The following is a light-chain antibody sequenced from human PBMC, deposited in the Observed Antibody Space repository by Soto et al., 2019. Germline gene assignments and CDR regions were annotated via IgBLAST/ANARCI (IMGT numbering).Light chain of an antibody. CDR1: SGHSSYA. CDR2: LNTDGSH. Sequence: QLVLTQSPSASASLGASVKLTCTLSSGHSSYAIAWHQKQPGKGPRYLMDLNTDGSHTKGDGIPDRFSGSSSGAERYLIIPSLQSEDEADYYCQTWGTGFQVFGGGTKLTVL. V-gene: IGLV4-69*01. CDR3: QTWGTGFQV. J-gene: IGLJ2*01.